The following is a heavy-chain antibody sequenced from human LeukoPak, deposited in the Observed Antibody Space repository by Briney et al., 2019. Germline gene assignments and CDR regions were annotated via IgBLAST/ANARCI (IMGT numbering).Heavy chain of an antibody. Sequence: PGGSLRLSCSASKFRFSDYGMHWVRQAPGKGLEWVAFIRYDGTKTNYAESVRGRFTISRDNSKNTLYLQMSSLRADDTAVFYCAKDGVILAPGESWYMDVWGSGTPVTVSS. J-gene: IGHJ6*03. V-gene: IGHV3-30*02. D-gene: IGHD3-10*01. CDR1: KFRFSDYG. CDR2: IRYDGTKT. CDR3: AKDGVILAPGESWYMDV.